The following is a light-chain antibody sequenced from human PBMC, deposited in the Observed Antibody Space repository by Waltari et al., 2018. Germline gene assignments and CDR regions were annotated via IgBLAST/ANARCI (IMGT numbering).Light chain of an antibody. CDR2: WAS. CDR1: QSVLYSSNNKNY. J-gene: IGKJ2*01. CDR3: QQYYSTPYT. Sequence: DIVMTQSPDSLAVSLGERATIKSKSSQSVLYSSNNKNYLAWYQQKPGQPPKLLIYWASTRESGVPDRFSGSGSGTDFTLTIRSLQAEDVAVYYCQQYYSTPYTFGPGTKLEIK. V-gene: IGKV4-1*01.